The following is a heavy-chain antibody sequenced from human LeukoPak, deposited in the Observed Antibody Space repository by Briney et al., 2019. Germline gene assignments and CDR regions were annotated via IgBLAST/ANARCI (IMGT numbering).Heavy chain of an antibody. CDR3: ARGSIVATRFDY. CDR1: GGSISSYY. Sequence: PSETLSLTCTVSGGSISSYYWNWIRQPPEKGLEWIGNIFYSGTTDYNPSLKSRVTISVDTSKNQFSLKLSSVTAADTAVYYCARGSIVATRFDYWGQGTLVTVSS. CDR2: IFYSGTT. J-gene: IGHJ4*02. V-gene: IGHV4-59*01. D-gene: IGHD5-12*01.